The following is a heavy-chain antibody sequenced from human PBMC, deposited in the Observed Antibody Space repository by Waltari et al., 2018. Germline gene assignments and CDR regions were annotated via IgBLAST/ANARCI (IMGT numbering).Heavy chain of an antibody. CDR1: GFTFSSYA. CDR2: ISGSGGST. CDR3: AKVTMVRGVILYFDY. J-gene: IGHJ4*02. D-gene: IGHD3-10*01. Sequence: EVQLLESGVGLVQPGGSLRLSCAASGFTFSSYAMSWVRQAPGKGLEWVSAISGSGGSTYYADSVKGRFTISRDNSKNTLYLQMNSLRAEDTAVYYCAKVTMVRGVILYFDYWGQGTLVTVSS. V-gene: IGHV3-23*01.